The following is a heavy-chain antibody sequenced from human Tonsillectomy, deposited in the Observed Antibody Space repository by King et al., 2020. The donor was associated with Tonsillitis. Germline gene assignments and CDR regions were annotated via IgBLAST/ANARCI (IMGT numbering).Heavy chain of an antibody. CDR1: GDSISSSGYY. CDR2: FSYSGTT. Sequence: QLQESGPGLMKPSETLSLTCLVSGDSISSSGYYWGWIRQPPGKGLEWIGSFSYSGTTYYNPSLKSRVTISVDTPKKQFSMKLTSVTAADTAVYFCARHGVLADNLSSFDYWGQGTLVTVSS. CDR3: ARHGVLADNLSSFDY. J-gene: IGHJ4*02. V-gene: IGHV4-39*01. D-gene: IGHD2-15*01.